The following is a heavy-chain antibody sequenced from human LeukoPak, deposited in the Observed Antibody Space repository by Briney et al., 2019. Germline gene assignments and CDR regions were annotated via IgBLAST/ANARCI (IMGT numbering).Heavy chain of an antibody. V-gene: IGHV3-33*01. CDR3: ARDYCSGGSCYFFDY. Sequence: GRSLRLSCAASGFTFSSYGMHWVRQAPGKGLEWVAVIWYDGSNKYYADSVKGRFTISRDNSKNTLYLQTNSLRAEDTAVYYCARDYCSGGSCYFFDYWGQGTLVTVSS. CDR2: IWYDGSNK. D-gene: IGHD2-15*01. CDR1: GFTFSSYG. J-gene: IGHJ4*02.